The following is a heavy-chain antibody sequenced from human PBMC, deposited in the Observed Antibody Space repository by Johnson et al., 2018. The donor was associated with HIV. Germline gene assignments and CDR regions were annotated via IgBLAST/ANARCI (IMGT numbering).Heavy chain of an antibody. CDR2: ISGSGGST. CDR1: GFTFSSYA. D-gene: IGHD3-22*01. CDR3: ARFDGFITTLRVIGDAFDV. V-gene: IGHV3-23*04. J-gene: IGHJ3*01. Sequence: VQLVESGGGLIHPGGSLRLSCAASGFTFSSYAMSWVRQAPGKGLEWVSAISGSGGSTYYADSVKGRFTISRDNSKNTLYLQMNSLRAEDTAVYYCARFDGFITTLRVIGDAFDVWGQGTMVTVSS.